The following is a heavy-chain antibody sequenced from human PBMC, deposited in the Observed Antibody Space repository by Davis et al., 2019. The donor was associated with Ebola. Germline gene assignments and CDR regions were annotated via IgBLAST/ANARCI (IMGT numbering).Heavy chain of an antibody. CDR3: ARGGNWNYGDFDY. CDR2: IYYSGST. D-gene: IGHD1-7*01. V-gene: IGHV4-59*12. Sequence: SETLSLTCTVSGGSISSYYWSWIRQPPGKGLEWIGYIYYSGSTNYNPSLKSRVTISVDTSKNQFSLKLSSVTPEDTAVYYCARGGNWNYGDFDYWGQGTLVIVSS. J-gene: IGHJ4*02. CDR1: GGSISSYY.